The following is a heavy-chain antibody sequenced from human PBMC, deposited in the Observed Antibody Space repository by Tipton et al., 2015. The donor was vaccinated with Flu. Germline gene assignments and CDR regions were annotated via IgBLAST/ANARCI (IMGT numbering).Heavy chain of an antibody. CDR2: INHSGST. CDR3: ARPGVAEYYFDY. V-gene: IGHV4-34*01. J-gene: IGHJ4*02. D-gene: IGHD1-14*01. Sequence: TLSLTCAVYGGSFRAYYWSWIRQPPGKGLEWIGEINHSGSTNYNPSLKSRVTISVDKSKNQFSLKLSSVTAADTAVYYCARPGVAEYYFDYWGQGTLVTVPS. CDR1: GGSFRAYY.